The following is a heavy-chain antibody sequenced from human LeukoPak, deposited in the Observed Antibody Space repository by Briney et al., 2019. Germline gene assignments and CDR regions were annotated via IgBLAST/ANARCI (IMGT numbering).Heavy chain of an antibody. CDR1: GYTFTGYY. D-gene: IGHD5-12*01. V-gene: IGHV1-2*04. CDR3: ARGGYSGYDPFDY. CDR2: INPNSGGT. J-gene: IGHJ4*02. Sequence: SVKVSCKASGYTFTGYYMHWVRQAPGQGLEWMGWINPNSGGTNYAQKFQGWVTMTRDTSISTAYMELSRLRSNDTAVYYCARGGYSGYDPFDYWGQGTLVTVSS.